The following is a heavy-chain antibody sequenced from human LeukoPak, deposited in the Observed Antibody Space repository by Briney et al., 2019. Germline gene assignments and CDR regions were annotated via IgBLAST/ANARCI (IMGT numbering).Heavy chain of an antibody. CDR2: ITGSDDKT. CDR3: AKGPQLGSGYHPDY. V-gene: IGHV3-23*01. Sequence: PGGSLRLSCAASGFTFSSAAMTWVRQAPGQGLEWVSTITGSDDKTYYADSVKGRFTISRDYSRNTVHLQMNSLRAEDTAIYYCAKGPQLGSGYHPDYRGQGTLVTVSS. CDR1: GFTFSSAA. J-gene: IGHJ4*02. D-gene: IGHD3-22*01.